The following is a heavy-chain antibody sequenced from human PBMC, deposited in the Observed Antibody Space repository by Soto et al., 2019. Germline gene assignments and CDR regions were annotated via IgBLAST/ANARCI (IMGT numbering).Heavy chain of an antibody. CDR1: GGPLSGYA. V-gene: IGHV1-69*13. CDR2: IIPIFGTA. Sequence: SVKVSCTAFGGPLSGYAISWVRQAPGQGLEWMGGIIPIFGTANYAQKFQGRVTITADESTSTAYIELSPLRSEDTAVYYCERGSRDGYNLEYFQNWGQGTLVTVSS. J-gene: IGHJ1*01. CDR3: ERGSRDGYNLEYFQN. D-gene: IGHD3-10*01.